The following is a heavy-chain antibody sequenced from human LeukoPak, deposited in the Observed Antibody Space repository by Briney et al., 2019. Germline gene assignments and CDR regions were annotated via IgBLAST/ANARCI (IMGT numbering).Heavy chain of an antibody. CDR2: ITDTGDAT. J-gene: IGHJ4*02. Sequence: GGSLRLSCAASGFTFKNFAMAWVRQAPGKRLEWVASITDTGDATGYPESVRGRFTISRDNSQGTVWLQTNSLRAEDTAIYYCAKSDCGSDGCKLYNYWAQGTQVTVSS. CDR3: AKSDCGSDGCKLYNY. V-gene: IGHV3-23*01. D-gene: IGHD2-21*01. CDR1: GFTFKNFA.